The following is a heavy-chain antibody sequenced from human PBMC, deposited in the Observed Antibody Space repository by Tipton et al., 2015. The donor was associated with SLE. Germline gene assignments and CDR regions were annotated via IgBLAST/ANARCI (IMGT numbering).Heavy chain of an antibody. CDR3: AKKKGGTMEDY. J-gene: IGHJ4*02. V-gene: IGHV4-4*08. D-gene: IGHD1-7*01. CDR2: IDPSGST. Sequence: PGLVKPSETLSLTCNVSGVSISGAYWSWIRQPPGKKLEWIGYIDPSGSTNHNPSLQSRVTISVDTSKNQLSLQLTSVTAADPAGYYCAKKKGGTMEDYWGQGTLVTVSS. CDR1: GVSISGAY.